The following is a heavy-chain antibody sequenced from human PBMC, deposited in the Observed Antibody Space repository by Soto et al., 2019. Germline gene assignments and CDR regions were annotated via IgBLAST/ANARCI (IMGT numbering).Heavy chain of an antibody. V-gene: IGHV4-31*03. Sequence: QVQLQESGPGLVKPSQTLSLTCTVSGGSISSGGYYWSWIRQHPGKGLEWIGYIYYSGSTYYNPSLKSRVTLSGDTSKNQFSPELSSVTAADTAVYYCARGAITRWFDPWGQGTLVTVSS. J-gene: IGHJ5*02. D-gene: IGHD3-3*01. CDR1: GGSISSGGYY. CDR2: IYYSGST. CDR3: ARGAITRWFDP.